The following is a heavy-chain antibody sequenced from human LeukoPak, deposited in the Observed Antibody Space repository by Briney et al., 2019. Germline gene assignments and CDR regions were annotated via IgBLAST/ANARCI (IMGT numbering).Heavy chain of an antibody. CDR3: ARDWRIAVAGTEGDY. CDR1: GGTFSSYT. Sequence: ASVKVSCKASGGTFSSYTISWVRRAPGQGLEWMGRINPNSGGTNYAQKFQGRVTMTRDTSISTAYMELSRLRSDDTAVYYCARDWRIAVAGTEGDYWGQGTLVTVSS. J-gene: IGHJ4*02. V-gene: IGHV1-2*06. D-gene: IGHD6-19*01. CDR2: INPNSGGT.